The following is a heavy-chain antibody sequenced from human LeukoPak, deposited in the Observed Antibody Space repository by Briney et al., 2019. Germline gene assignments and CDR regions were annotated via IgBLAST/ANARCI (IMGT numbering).Heavy chain of an antibody. Sequence: PSETLSLTCTVSGGSISSSSYYWGWIRQPPGKGLEWIGSIYYSGSTYYNPSLKSRVTISVDTSKNQFSLKLSSVTAADTAVYYCAREEYTGSWCHFDYWGQGTLVTVSS. J-gene: IGHJ4*02. CDR1: GGSISSSSYY. D-gene: IGHD6-13*01. CDR2: IYYSGST. V-gene: IGHV4-39*07. CDR3: AREEYTGSWCHFDY.